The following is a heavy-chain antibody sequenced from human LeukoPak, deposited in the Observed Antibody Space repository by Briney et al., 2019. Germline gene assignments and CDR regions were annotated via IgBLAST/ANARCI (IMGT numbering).Heavy chain of an antibody. J-gene: IGHJ4*02. CDR1: GYPFNNYD. D-gene: IGHD3-9*01. CDR3: ARVDFDWLSPDKYFDY. V-gene: IGHV1-18*01. CDR2: ISAYNGNT. Sequence: SVKVSCKASGYPFNNYDINWVRQATGQGLEWMGWISAYNGNTNYAQKLQGRVTMTTDTSTSTAYMELRSLRSDDTAVYYCARVDFDWLSPDKYFDYWGQGTLVTVSS.